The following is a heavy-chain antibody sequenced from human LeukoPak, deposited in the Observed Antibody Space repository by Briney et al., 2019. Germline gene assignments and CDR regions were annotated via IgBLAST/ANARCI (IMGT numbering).Heavy chain of an antibody. D-gene: IGHD2-2*02. J-gene: IGHJ6*02. CDR2: ISGSGGST. CDR1: YX. V-gene: IGHV3-23*01. Sequence: YXMSWVRQAPGKGLEWVSGISGSGGSTYYADSVKGRFTISRDNSKNTLYLQMNSLRAEDTAVYYCAKAVSCSSTSCYRSYGMDVWGQGTTVTVSS. CDR3: AKAVSCSSTSCYRSYGMDV.